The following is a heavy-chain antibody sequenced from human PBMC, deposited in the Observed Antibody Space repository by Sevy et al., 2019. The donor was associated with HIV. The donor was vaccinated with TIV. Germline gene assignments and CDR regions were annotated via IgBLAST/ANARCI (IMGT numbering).Heavy chain of an antibody. Sequence: ASVKVSCKVSGYKVSGYALTELSVHWVRQAPGKGLEWMGGFDPEDGEIIHAQNFQGRVTMTEDTSTDTAYMELSSLRSDDTALYYCVTPVVYSSGGYGDYWGQGTLVTVSS. D-gene: IGHD6-19*01. CDR1: GYALTELS. V-gene: IGHV1-24*01. CDR3: VTPVVYSSGGYGDY. CDR2: FDPEDGEI. J-gene: IGHJ4*02.